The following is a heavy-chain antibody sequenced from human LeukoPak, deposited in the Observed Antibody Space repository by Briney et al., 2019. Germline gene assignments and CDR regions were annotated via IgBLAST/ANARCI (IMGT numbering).Heavy chain of an antibody. CDR1: GFTFSSYE. D-gene: IGHD2-21*01. CDR3: AKAPVTTCSGAYCYPFDY. V-gene: IGHV3-30*18. Sequence: PGGSLRLSCAASGFTFSSYEMNWVRQAPGKGLEWVAVISYDGSNKYYADSVKGRFTISRDNSKNTLYLQMNSLRAEDTAVYYCAKAPVTTCSGAYCYPFDYWGQGTLVTVSS. CDR2: ISYDGSNK. J-gene: IGHJ4*02.